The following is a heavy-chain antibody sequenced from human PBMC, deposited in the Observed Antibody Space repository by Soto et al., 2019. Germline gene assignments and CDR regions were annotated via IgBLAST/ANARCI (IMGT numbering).Heavy chain of an antibody. CDR2: MYYIGST. V-gene: IGHV4-39*01. J-gene: IGHJ6*02. Sequence: SETLSLTCTVSGGSISSSNYHWGWIRQPPGKGLEWIGSMYYIGSTYYNPSLKSRVTISVDTSKNQFSLKLSSVTAADTVVYYCASSSFLRSGDLFHGLDVWGQGTTVTVSS. D-gene: IGHD3-10*01. CDR3: ASSSFLRSGDLFHGLDV. CDR1: GGSISSSNYH.